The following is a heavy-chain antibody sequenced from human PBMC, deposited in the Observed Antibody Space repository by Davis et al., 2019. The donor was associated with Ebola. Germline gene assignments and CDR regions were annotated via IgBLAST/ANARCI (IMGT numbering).Heavy chain of an antibody. CDR2: ISSSGVSI. D-gene: IGHD3-10*01. CDR3: ARDSGLDY. CDR1: GFTFSSYE. V-gene: IGHV3-48*03. Sequence: GESLKISCVASGFTFSSYEMNWVRQAPGKGLEWVSYISSSGVSIYYEDSVKGRFTISRDSAKNSLYLQMNSLRAEDTAVYYCARDSGLDYWGQGTLVTVSS. J-gene: IGHJ4*02.